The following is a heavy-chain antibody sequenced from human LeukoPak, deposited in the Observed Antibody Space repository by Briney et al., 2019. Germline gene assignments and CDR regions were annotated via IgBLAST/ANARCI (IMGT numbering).Heavy chain of an antibody. CDR3: ARRAGLLWFGEWFDP. Sequence: SETLSLTCAVSGVTISSGGYYWGCTRQRPGKGLESIGNIYYSGSSYYNPSLKSRVTISVDTSKPQFSLKLSSVTAADTAVYYCARRAGLLWFGEWFDPWGQGTLVTVSS. CDR2: IYYSGSS. D-gene: IGHD3-10*01. CDR1: GVTISSGGYY. V-gene: IGHV4-31*11. J-gene: IGHJ5*02.